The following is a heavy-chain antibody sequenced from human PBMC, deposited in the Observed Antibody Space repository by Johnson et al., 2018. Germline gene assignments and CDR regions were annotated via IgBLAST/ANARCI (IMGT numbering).Heavy chain of an antibody. V-gene: IGHV4-59*01. CDR2: IYYSGST. CDR1: GGSISSYY. Sequence: QVQLQESGPGLVKASETLSLTCTVSGGSISSYYWSWIRQPPGQGVEWIGYIYYSGSTNHTPSPKSRVTLSVDTSKNQVSLKLSSVTAADTAGDYCAGGFNYYYYMDVWGKGTTVTVSS. CDR3: AGGFNYYYYMDV. J-gene: IGHJ6*03.